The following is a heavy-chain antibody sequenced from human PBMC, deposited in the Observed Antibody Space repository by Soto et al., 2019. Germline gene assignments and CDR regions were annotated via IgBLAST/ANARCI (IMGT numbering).Heavy chain of an antibody. D-gene: IGHD5-12*01. J-gene: IGHJ6*02. Sequence: SETLSLTCAVSGYSISSGYYCGWIRQPPGKGLEWIGSIYHSGSTYYNPSLKSRVTISVDTSKNQFSLKLSSVTAADTAVYYCARDRRVGWLRQTYYYGMDVWGQGTTVTV. CDR1: GYSISSGYY. CDR3: ARDRRVGWLRQTYYYGMDV. CDR2: IYHSGST. V-gene: IGHV4-38-2*02.